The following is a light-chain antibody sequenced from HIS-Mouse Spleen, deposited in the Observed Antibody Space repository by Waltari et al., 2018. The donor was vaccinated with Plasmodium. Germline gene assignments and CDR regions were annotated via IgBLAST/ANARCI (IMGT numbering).Light chain of an antibody. Sequence: QPVLTQPPSSSASPGESARLTCTLPSDLNVGSYNIYWYQQKPGSPPRYLLYYYSTADKGQGTGVPSRFYGSKDASAKSGILLISGLQSEDEADYYCMIWPSNASGVFGGGTKLTVL. CDR2: YYSTADK. V-gene: IGLV5-37*01. CDR3: MIWPSNASGV. J-gene: IGLJ3*02. CDR1: SDLNVGSYN.